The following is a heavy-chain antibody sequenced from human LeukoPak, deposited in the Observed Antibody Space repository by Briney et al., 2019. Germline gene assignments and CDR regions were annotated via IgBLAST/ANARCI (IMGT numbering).Heavy chain of an antibody. J-gene: IGHJ2*01. V-gene: IGHV3-21*01. Sequence: GGSLRLSCAASGFTFSSYSMIWVRQAPGKGLEWVSFISLASSYMYYADSVKGRFTISRDNANNSLSLQMNSLRADDTAVYYCARGLAVLTVDWYFDLWGRGTLVTVSS. D-gene: IGHD3-16*01. CDR1: GFTFSSYS. CDR2: ISLASSYM. CDR3: ARGLAVLTVDWYFDL.